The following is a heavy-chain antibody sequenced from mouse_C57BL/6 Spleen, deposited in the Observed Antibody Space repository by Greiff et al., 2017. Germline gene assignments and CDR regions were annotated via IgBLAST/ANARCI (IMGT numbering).Heavy chain of an antibody. J-gene: IGHJ3*01. D-gene: IGHD2-3*01. V-gene: IGHV1-59*01. CDR1: GYTFTSYW. Sequence: QVQLQQPGAELVRPGTSVKLSCTASGYTFTSYWMHWVKQRPGQGLEWIGVIDPSDSYTNYNQKFKGKATLTVDTSSSTAYLQLSSLTSEDSAVYYCARDGDGYQFAFWGQGTLATVSA. CDR3: ARDGDGYQFAF. CDR2: IDPSDSYT.